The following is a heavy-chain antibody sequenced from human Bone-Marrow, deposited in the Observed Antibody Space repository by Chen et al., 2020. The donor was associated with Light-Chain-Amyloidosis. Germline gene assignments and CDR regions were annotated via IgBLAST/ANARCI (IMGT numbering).Heavy chain of an antibody. D-gene: IGHD5-12*01. CDR1: GGSVSSGDYY. CDR2: IYYNGNS. V-gene: IGHV4-31*03. CDR3: ARAPALGAYDYIFDY. J-gene: IGHJ4*02. Sequence: QVHLQESGPGLVKPSQTLSLTCTVSGGSVSSGDYYWNWIRQHPGKGLEWIGYIYYNGNSYYNPSLHSRVTISLDTSKNQFSLKLSSVTAADTALYYCARAPALGAYDYIFDYWRQGTLVTVSS.